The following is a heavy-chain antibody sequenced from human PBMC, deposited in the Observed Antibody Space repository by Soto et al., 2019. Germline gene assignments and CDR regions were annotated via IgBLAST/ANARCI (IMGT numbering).Heavy chain of an antibody. Sequence: SSETLSLTCTVSGGSISSSSYYWGWIRQPPGKGLEWIGSIYYSGSTYYNPSLKSRVTISVDTSKNQFSLKLSPVTAADTAVYYCAKQVFYYYYSGMAVWGKGTTVTVSS. CDR3: AKQVFYYYYSGMAV. CDR2: IYYSGST. V-gene: IGHV4-39*01. CDR1: GGSISSSSYY. J-gene: IGHJ6*04.